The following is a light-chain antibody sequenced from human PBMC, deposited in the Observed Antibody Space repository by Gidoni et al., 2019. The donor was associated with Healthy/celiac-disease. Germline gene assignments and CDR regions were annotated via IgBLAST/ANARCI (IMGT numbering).Light chain of an antibody. J-gene: IGKJ4*01. CDR2: DAS. V-gene: IGKV3-11*01. CDR3: QQRSKWPPLT. Sequence: ELVLTLSPATLSLSPVERATLSCRASQSVSSYLAWYQQKPGQSPRLLIYDASNRATGIPARFSGSGSGTEVTLTISSIEPEDFAVDYCQQRSKWPPLTFGGGTKVEIK. CDR1: QSVSSY.